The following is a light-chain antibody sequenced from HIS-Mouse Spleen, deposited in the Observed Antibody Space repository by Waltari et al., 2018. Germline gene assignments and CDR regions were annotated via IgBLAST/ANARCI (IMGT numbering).Light chain of an antibody. Sequence: QSVLTQPPSASGTPGQRVTISCSGSSSNIGSNYVYWYQQHPGPAPKLLIYRNHRRPSGVADRVSGSKSGTSASLAISGVRSEDEADYYCAAWDDSLSGPVFGGGTKLTVL. CDR3: AAWDDSLSGPV. J-gene: IGLJ3*02. CDR2: RNH. V-gene: IGLV1-47*01. CDR1: SSNIGSNY.